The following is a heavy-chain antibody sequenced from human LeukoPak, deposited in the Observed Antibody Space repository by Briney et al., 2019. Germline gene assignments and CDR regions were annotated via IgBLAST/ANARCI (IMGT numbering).Heavy chain of an antibody. V-gene: IGHV4-61*02. CDR2: IYTSGST. D-gene: IGHD3-10*01. J-gene: IGHJ4*02. Sequence: SETLSLTCTVSGGSISSGSHYWSWIRQPAGKGLEWIGRIYTSGSTNYNPSLKSRVTISVDTSKNQFSLKLSSVTAADTAVYYCARVVRGSALDYWGQGTLVTVSS. CDR1: GGSISSGSHY. CDR3: ARVVRGSALDY.